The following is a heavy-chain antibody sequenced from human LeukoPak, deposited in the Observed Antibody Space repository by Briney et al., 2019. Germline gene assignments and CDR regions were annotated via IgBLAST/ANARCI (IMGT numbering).Heavy chain of an antibody. D-gene: IGHD6-19*01. Sequence: GGSLRLSCAASGFTFNSYGIHWVRQAPGKGLEWVAVISYDGSNKYYADSVKGRFIISRDNSKNTLYLQMDALRAGDTAVYYCAKGSVAGIRNYIDHWGQGTLVAVSS. CDR2: ISYDGSNK. CDR3: AKGSVAGIRNYIDH. CDR1: GFTFNSYG. J-gene: IGHJ4*02. V-gene: IGHV3-30*18.